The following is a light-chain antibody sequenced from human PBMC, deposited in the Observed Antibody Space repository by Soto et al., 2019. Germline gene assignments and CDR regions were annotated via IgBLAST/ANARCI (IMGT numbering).Light chain of an antibody. CDR1: SSDVGDYNY. CDR2: EVT. CDR3: SSYTSSSTV. V-gene: IGLV2-14*01. J-gene: IGLJ3*02. Sequence: QSALTQPASVSGSPGQSITISCTGTSSDVGDYNYVSWYQQHPGKAPKLMLYEVTNRPSGVSNRFSGSKSGNTASLTISGLQAEDEADYYCSSYTSSSTVFGGGTKLTVL.